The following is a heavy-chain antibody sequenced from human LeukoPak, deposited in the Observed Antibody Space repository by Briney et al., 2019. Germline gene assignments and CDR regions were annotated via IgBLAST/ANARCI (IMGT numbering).Heavy chain of an antibody. CDR2: IDYDSSHI. CDR3: TRDPLRYLRVGHYDY. D-gene: IGHD3-9*01. J-gene: IGHJ4*02. Sequence: GGSLRLSCAASGFTFSTSAMNWVRQVPGKGLEWVSSIDYDSSHIYYAASVRGRFTISRDNARNSVYLQMDSLRVEDTAVYYCTRDPLRYLRVGHYDYWGQGTLVAISS. V-gene: IGHV3-21*01. CDR1: GFTFSTSA.